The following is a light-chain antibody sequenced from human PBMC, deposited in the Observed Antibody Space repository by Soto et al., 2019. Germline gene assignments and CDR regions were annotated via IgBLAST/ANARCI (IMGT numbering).Light chain of an antibody. Sequence: QSALTQPATVSGSPGQSSTISCTGTISDVGDYNYVSWYQQHSDKAPKLMIYDVSNRPSGVSNRFSGSKSGNTASLTISGLHPEDEADYYCSSYRSSSPLVVFGGGTKLTVL. CDR1: ISDVGDYNY. CDR3: SSYRSSSPLVV. J-gene: IGLJ2*01. V-gene: IGLV2-14*01. CDR2: DVS.